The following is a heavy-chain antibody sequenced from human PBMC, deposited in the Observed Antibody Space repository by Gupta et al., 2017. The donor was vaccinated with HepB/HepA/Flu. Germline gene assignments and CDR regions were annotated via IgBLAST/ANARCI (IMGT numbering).Heavy chain of an antibody. CDR1: XGSXSXYY. V-gene: IGHV4-59*01. D-gene: IGHD6-19*01. CDR2: IYYSGST. CDR3: ARSGYSSGWYEFYFDY. Sequence: VQLXEXXXXXVKPSXTLSXXCTVXXGSXSXYYWXXIRQPPGKGLEWIGYIYYSGSTNYNPSLKSRVTISVDTSKNQFSLKLSSVTAADTAVYYCARSGYSSGWYEFYFDYWGQGTLVTVSS. J-gene: IGHJ4*02.